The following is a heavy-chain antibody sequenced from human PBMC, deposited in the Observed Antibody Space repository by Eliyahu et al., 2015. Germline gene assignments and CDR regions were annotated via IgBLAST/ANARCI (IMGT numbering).Heavy chain of an antibody. J-gene: IGHJ1*01. CDR3: ARAGGDYGDYAAYFQH. CDR2: ISYDGSNK. Sequence: QVQLVESGGGVVQPGRSLRLSCAASGFTFSXYAMNWVRQAPGKGLXWVAVISYDGSNKYYADSVKGRFTISRHNSKNTLYLQMNSLRAEDTAMYYCARAGGDYGDYAAYFQHWGQGTLVTVSS. V-gene: IGHV3-30-3*01. D-gene: IGHD4-17*01. CDR1: GFTFSXYA.